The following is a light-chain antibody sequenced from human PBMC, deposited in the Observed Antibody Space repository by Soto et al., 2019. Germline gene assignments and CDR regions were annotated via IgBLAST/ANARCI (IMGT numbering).Light chain of an antibody. J-gene: IGKJ1*01. CDR2: GAS. CDR1: QSLRGNY. CDR3: QEYGSSRT. Sequence: EIVLTQSPGTLSLSPGERATLSCRASQSLRGNYLAWYQQRPGQSPILLIFGASSRATGIPDRFSGSGSGTDFTLTIDRLEPEDFAVYYCQEYGSSRTFGQGTKVEIK. V-gene: IGKV3-20*01.